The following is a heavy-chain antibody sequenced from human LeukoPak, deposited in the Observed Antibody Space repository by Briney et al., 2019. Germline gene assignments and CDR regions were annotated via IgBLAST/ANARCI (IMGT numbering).Heavy chain of an antibody. J-gene: IGHJ6*02. CDR2: INHSGST. CDR1: GGSFSGYY. V-gene: IGHV4-34*01. Sequence: SETLSLTCAVYGGSFSGYYWSWIRQPPGKGLEWIGEINHSGSTNYNPSLKGRVTISVDTSKNQFSLKLSSVTAADTAVYYCARNLYYDFSYGMDVWGQGTTVTVSS. CDR3: ARNLYYDFSYGMDV. D-gene: IGHD3-3*01.